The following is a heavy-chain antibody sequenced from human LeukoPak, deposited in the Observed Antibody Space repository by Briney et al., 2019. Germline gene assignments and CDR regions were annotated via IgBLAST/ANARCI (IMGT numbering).Heavy chain of an antibody. V-gene: IGHV4-34*01. CDR1: GGSFSGYY. D-gene: IGHD5-18*01. Sequence: PSETLSLTCAVYGGSFSGYYWSWIRQPPGKGLEWIGEINHSGSTNYNPSLKSRVTISVDTSKNQFSLKLSSVTAADTAVYYCATRGRYSYGFDYWGQGTLVTVSS. CDR2: INHSGST. J-gene: IGHJ4*02. CDR3: ATRGRYSYGFDY.